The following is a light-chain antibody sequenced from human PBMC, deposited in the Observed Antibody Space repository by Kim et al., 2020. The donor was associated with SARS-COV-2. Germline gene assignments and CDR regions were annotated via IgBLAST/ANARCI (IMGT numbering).Light chain of an antibody. CDR2: DVS. CDR1: SSDVGGYNY. V-gene: IGLV2-11*03. J-gene: IGLJ2*01. Sequence: GQSVTTACSGTSSDVGGYNYVSWYQQYPGKAPKLMIYDVSERPSGVPDRFSGSKSGNTASLTISVLQAEDEADYYCCSYAGSYTFVFGGGTKLTVL. CDR3: CSYAGSYTFV.